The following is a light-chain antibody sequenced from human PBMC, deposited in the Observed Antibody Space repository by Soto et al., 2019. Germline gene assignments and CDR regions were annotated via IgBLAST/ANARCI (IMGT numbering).Light chain of an antibody. CDR1: ESVGSS. Sequence: EIVMTQSPVTLSVSPGERATLSCRASESVGSSLVWYQQKPGQAPRLLIYAASTRAPGIPARFSGSGSGTEFTLTISSLQSEDFAVYYCQQYNKWPGTFGQGTKLEIK. J-gene: IGKJ2*01. V-gene: IGKV3-15*01. CDR3: QQYNKWPGT. CDR2: AAS.